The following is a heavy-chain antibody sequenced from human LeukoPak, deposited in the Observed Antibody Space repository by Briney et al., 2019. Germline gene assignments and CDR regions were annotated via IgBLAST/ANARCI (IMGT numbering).Heavy chain of an antibody. V-gene: IGHV3-23*01. Sequence: GGSLRLSCAASGFTFSSYGMSWVRQAPGKGLEWVSVISGSGGSTYYADSVKGRFTISRDNSKNTLYLQMNSLRAEDTAVYYCAKRGYCSSSSCSHYFDYWGQGTLVTVSS. CDR2: ISGSGGST. CDR3: AKRGYCSSSSCSHYFDY. CDR1: GFTFSSYG. J-gene: IGHJ4*02. D-gene: IGHD2-2*01.